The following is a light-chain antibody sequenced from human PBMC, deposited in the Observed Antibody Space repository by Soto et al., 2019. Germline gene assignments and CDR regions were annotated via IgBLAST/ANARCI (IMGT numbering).Light chain of an antibody. CDR2: RTN. CDR3: AAWDDSLSGVV. J-gene: IGLJ2*01. V-gene: IGLV1-47*01. CDR1: SSNIGSNY. Sequence: QSVLTQPPSASGTPGQRVTISCSGSSSNIGSNYVYWYQQLPGTAPKLLIYRTNQRPSGVPDRFSGSKSGTSGSLAISGLRSEDEADYYCAAWDDSLSGVVFGGGTKVTVL.